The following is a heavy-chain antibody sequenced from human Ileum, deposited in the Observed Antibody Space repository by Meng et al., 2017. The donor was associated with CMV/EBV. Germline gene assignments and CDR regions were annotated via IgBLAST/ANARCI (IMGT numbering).Heavy chain of an antibody. J-gene: IGHJ4*02. CDR3: AREYTGARGNFYHDY. V-gene: IGHV3-66*02. Sequence: GESLKISCAASGLTINSEYMSWVRQVPGKGLEWVAGIYRGGSTYHADAVKGRFTISRDTRKNMLYLQMDSLRGDDTGVYFCAREYTGARGNFYHDYWGQGKLVTVSS. CDR2: IYRGGST. CDR1: GLTINSEY. D-gene: IGHD7-27*01.